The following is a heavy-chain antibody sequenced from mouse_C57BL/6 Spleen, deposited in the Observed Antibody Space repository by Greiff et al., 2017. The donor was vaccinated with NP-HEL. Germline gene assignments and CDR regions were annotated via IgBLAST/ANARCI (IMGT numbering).Heavy chain of an antibody. CDR1: GYTFTSYW. J-gene: IGHJ4*01. CDR2: INPNSGST. V-gene: IGHV1-64*01. Sequence: VQLQQPGAELVKPGASVKLSCKASGYTFTSYWMHWVKQRPGQGLEWIGMINPNSGSTNYNEKFKSKATLTVDKSSSTAYMHLSRLTSEDSAFYYGRRGKDYAMDYWGQGTSVTVSS. CDR3: RRGKDYAMDY.